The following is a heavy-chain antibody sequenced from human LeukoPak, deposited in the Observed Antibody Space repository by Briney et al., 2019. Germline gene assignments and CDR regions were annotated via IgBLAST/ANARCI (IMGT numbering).Heavy chain of an antibody. CDR3: AILDY. CDR2: IRDDGSNK. CDR1: GFIFSSHG. V-gene: IGHV3-30*02. Sequence: GGSLRLSCAASGFIFSSHGMHWVRQAPGKGLEWVAFIRDDGSNKYYLDSVKGRFTISRDNSKNTLYLQMNSLRVEDTAVYYCAILDYWGQGTLVTVSS. J-gene: IGHJ4*02.